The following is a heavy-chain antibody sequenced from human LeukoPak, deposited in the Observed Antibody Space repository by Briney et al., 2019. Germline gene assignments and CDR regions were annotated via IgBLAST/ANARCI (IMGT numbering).Heavy chain of an antibody. D-gene: IGHD6-19*01. CDR2: ISGSGGST. Sequence: GGSLRLSCAASGFTFSSYAMSWVRQAPGKGLDWVSAISGSGGSTYYADSVKGRFTISRDNSKNTLYLQMNSLRAEDTAVYYCAKDQLLVPHAFDIWGQGTMVTVSS. CDR1: GFTFSSYA. V-gene: IGHV3-23*01. J-gene: IGHJ3*02. CDR3: AKDQLLVPHAFDI.